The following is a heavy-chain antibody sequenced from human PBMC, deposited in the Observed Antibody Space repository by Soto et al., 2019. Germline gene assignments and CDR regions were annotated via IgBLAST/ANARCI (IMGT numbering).Heavy chain of an antibody. CDR3: ARTSSSSNYYYYGMDV. V-gene: IGHV1-69*13. CDR2: IIPIFGTA. Sequence: GXSVKVSCKASVGTFSSYAISWVRQAPGQGLEWMGGIIPIFGTANYAQKFQGRVTITADESTSTAYMELSSLRSEDTAVYYCARTSSSSNYYYYGMDVWGQGTTVTVSS. CDR1: VGTFSSYA. D-gene: IGHD6-6*01. J-gene: IGHJ6*02.